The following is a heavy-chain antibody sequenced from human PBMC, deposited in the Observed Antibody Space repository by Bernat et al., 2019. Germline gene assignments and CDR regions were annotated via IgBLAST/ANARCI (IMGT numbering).Heavy chain of an antibody. CDR3: AKVSVGGDYFDY. CDR2: ISYDGSNK. V-gene: IGHV3-30*18. CDR1: GFIFSSYG. J-gene: IGHJ4*02. D-gene: IGHD3-16*01. Sequence: QVQLVESGGGVVQPGRSLRLSCAASGFIFSSYGMHWVRQAPGKGLEWVAVISYDGSNKYYADSVKGRFTISRDNSKNTLYLQMNSLRAEDTAVYYCAKVSVGGDYFDYWGQGTLVTVSS.